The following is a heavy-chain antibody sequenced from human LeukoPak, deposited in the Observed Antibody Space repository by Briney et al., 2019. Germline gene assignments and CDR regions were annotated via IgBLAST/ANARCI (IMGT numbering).Heavy chain of an antibody. CDR2: IIPILGIA. CDR3: ARNQYYYDSSGYYYFGY. J-gene: IGHJ4*02. Sequence: SVKVSCKASGGTFSSYAISWVRQAPGQGLEWMGRIIPILGIANYAQKFQGRVTITADKSTSTAYMELSSLRSEDTAVYYCARNQYYYDSSGYYYFGYWGQGTLVTVSS. CDR1: GGTFSSYA. D-gene: IGHD3-22*01. V-gene: IGHV1-69*04.